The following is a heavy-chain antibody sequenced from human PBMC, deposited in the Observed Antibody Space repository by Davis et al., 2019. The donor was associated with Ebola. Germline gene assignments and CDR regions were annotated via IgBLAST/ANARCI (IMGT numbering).Heavy chain of an antibody. CDR3: TRSPVVATDGIYYYYYGMDV. CDR2: IRSKANSYAT. J-gene: IGHJ6*02. CDR1: GFTFSGSA. V-gene: IGHV3-73*01. D-gene: IGHD5-12*01. Sequence: PGGSLRLSCAASGFTFSGSAMHWVRQASGKGLEWVGRIRSKANSYATAYAASVKGRFTISRDDSKNTAYLQMNSLKTEDTAVYYCTRSPVVATDGIYYYYYGMDVWGQGTTVTVSS.